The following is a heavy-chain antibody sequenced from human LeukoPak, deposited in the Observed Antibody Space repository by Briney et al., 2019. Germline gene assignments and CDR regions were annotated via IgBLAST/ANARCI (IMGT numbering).Heavy chain of an antibody. CDR3: ARGKGGWYYADY. CDR1: GGSLRSYH. CDR2: VYYSGTA. D-gene: IGHD6-19*01. V-gene: IGHV4-59*08. Sequence: SETLSLTCTVSGGSLRSYHWSWIRQPPGKGLELIGYVYYSGTAKYNPPLESRVTIIFESSKNQCSLNLSSVAAEYTAVYYCARGKGGWYYADYWGQGTLVSVS. J-gene: IGHJ4*02.